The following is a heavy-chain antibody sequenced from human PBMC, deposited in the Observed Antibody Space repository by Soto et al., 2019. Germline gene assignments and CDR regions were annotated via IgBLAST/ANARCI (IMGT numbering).Heavy chain of an antibody. J-gene: IGHJ6*02. Sequence: GGSLRLSCAASGFTFSSYAMSWVRQAPGKGLEWVSAISGSGGSTYYADSVKGRFTISRDNSKNTLYLQMNSLRAEDTAVYYFARDGVAAAGTIFFGMDVWGQGTTVTGSS. CDR2: ISGSGGST. D-gene: IGHD6-13*01. CDR3: ARDGVAAAGTIFFGMDV. CDR1: GFTFSSYA. V-gene: IGHV3-23*01.